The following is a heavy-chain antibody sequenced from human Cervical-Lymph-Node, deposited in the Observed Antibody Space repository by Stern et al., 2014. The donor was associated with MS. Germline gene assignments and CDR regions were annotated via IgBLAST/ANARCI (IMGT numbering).Heavy chain of an antibody. D-gene: IGHD3-16*01. CDR3: TTLYDMGY. V-gene: IGHV3-15*01. CDR2: IKSKTDGGTA. J-gene: IGHJ4*02. CDR1: GFTFSDAW. Sequence: EVQLVESGGGLVKPGGSLRLSCAASGFTFSDAWVSWVRQAPGKGLEWVGRIKSKTDGGTADYAAPVKGRFTISRDDSKNTLYLQMNSLKAEDTALYYCTTLYDMGYWGQGTLVTVSS.